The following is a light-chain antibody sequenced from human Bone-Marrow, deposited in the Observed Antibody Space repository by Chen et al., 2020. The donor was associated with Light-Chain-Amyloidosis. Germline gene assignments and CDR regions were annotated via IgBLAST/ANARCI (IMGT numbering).Light chain of an antibody. CDR2: EVT. V-gene: IGLV2-8*01. CDR1: SSDVGRYNY. CDR3: SSYAGTNNWV. Sequence: QSALTQPPSASGSPEQSVTVSFTGTSSDVGRYNYVSWYQQLPGKAPQLMFYEVTKRPSGVPDRFSGSKSGNTASLTVSGLRADDEADYFCSSYAGTNNWVFGGGTKVTVL. J-gene: IGLJ3*02.